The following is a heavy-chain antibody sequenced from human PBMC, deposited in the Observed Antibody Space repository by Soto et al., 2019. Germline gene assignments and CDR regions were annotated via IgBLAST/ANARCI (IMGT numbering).Heavy chain of an antibody. V-gene: IGHV3-23*01. CDR2: IGGSGANI. D-gene: IGHD3-10*01. CDR3: ARRTSYGSGSYMYYYYGLDV. CDR1: GFTFSGYA. J-gene: IGHJ6*02. Sequence: PGGSLRLSCAASGFTFSGYAMTWVRQAPGKGLEWVSGIGGSGANIYYADSVKGRFTISRDNSKNTLYLQMNSLRAEDTAVYSCARRTSYGSGSYMYYYYGLDVWGQGTTVTVSS.